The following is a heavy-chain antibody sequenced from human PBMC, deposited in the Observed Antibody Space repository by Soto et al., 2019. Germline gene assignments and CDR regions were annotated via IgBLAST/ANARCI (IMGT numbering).Heavy chain of an antibody. J-gene: IGHJ4*02. Sequence: SETLSLTCSVTGGSICSRGSSWSWIRQPPGKGLEWIGYIYHSGSTYYNPSLKSRVTISVDRSKNQFSLKLSSVTAADTAVYYCARAGGLGAVAADYWGQGTLVT. D-gene: IGHD6-19*01. CDR1: GGSICSRGSS. CDR3: ARAGGLGAVAADY. V-gene: IGHV4-30-2*01. CDR2: IYHSGST.